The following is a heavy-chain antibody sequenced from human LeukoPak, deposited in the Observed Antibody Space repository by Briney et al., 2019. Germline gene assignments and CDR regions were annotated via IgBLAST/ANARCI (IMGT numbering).Heavy chain of an antibody. CDR3: ARVSELLWFGELLSEFDY. D-gene: IGHD3-10*01. CDR1: GYSISSGYY. J-gene: IGHJ4*02. Sequence: SETLSLTCTVSGYSISSGYYWGWIRQPPGKGLEWIGSIYHSGSTYYNPSLKSRVTISVDTSKNQFSLKLSSVTAADTAVYYCARVSELLWFGELLSEFDYWGQGTLVTVSS. V-gene: IGHV4-38-2*02. CDR2: IYHSGST.